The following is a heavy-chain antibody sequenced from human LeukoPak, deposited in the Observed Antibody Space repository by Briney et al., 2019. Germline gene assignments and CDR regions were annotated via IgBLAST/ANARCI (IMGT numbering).Heavy chain of an antibody. CDR2: ISGSGRSS. Sequence: PGGSLRLSCAASGFTFSSYGMSWVRQAPGKGLEWVSAISGSGRSSYYADSVKGRSTFSRDNSKNTLYLQMNSLRAEDTAVYYCATISEPTRAFDIWGQGTMVTVSS. CDR3: ATISEPTRAFDI. V-gene: IGHV3-23*01. D-gene: IGHD3-9*01. CDR1: GFTFSSYG. J-gene: IGHJ3*02.